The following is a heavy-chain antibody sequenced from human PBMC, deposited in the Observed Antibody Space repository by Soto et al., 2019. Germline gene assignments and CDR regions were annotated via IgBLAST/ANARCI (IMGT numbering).Heavy chain of an antibody. CDR2: INPSGGST. CDR1: GYTFTNYG. Sequence: QVQLAQSGPEVKKPGASVKVSCKASGYTFTNYGLTWVRQAPGQGLEWMGIINPSGGSTSYAQKFQGRVTMPRDTSTSTVYMELSSLRSEDTAVYYCARDSFSGYPSYYGMDVWGQGTTVTVSS. CDR3: ARDSFSGYPSYYGMDV. D-gene: IGHD5-12*01. V-gene: IGHV1-46*01. J-gene: IGHJ6*02.